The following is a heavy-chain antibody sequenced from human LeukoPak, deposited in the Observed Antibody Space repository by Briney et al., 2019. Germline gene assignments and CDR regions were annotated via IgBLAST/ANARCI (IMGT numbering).Heavy chain of an antibody. CDR3: ARSNYGGKRWFDP. D-gene: IGHD4-23*01. CDR1: EYTFTSCD. J-gene: IGHJ5*02. CDR2: MNPNSGNT. V-gene: IGHV1-8*01. Sequence: ASVKVCCKASEYTFTSCDINWVRPASGQGLAWMGWMNPNSGNTGYAQKFQGRVTMTRDTSISTANKEMSSMRSEDTAVYYCARSNYGGKRWFDPWGQGTLVIVSS.